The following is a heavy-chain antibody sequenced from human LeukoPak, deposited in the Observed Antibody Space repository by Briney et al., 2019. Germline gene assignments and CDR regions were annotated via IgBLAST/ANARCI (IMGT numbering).Heavy chain of an antibody. J-gene: IGHJ4*02. D-gene: IGHD3-3*01. Sequence: SETLSLTCAVYGGSFSGYYWSWIRQPPGKGLEWIGEINHSGSTNYNPSLKSRVTISVDTSKNQFSLKLSSVTAADTAVYYCARARDDFWSGYYSIDYWGQGTLVTVSS. CDR1: GGSFSGYY. CDR3: ARARDDFWSGYYSIDY. CDR2: INHSGST. V-gene: IGHV4-34*01.